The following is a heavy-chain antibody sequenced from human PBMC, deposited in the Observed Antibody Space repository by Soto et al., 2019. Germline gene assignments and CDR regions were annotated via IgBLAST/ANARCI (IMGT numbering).Heavy chain of an antibody. J-gene: IGHJ5*02. Sequence: SVKVSCKASGGTFSSYAISWVRQAPGQGLEWMGGIIPIFGTANYAQKFQGRVTITADESTSTAYMELSSLRSEDTAVYYCARANAPPGYPVYNWFDPWGQGTLVTVSS. CDR1: GGTFSSYA. CDR2: IIPIFGTA. D-gene: IGHD6-25*01. CDR3: ARANAPPGYPVYNWFDP. V-gene: IGHV1-69*13.